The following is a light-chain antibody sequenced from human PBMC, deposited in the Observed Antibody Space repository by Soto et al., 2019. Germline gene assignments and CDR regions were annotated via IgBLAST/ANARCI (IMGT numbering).Light chain of an antibody. CDR3: QQYGTSGT. CDR2: GAS. V-gene: IGKV3-20*01. CDR1: QSVSNNY. J-gene: IGKJ1*01. Sequence: EILLPQSPCTLSLSAGERATLSCRARQSVSNNYLAWYQQKPGHAPSLLIYGASNRATGIPDRFSGSGSGTGFILTISRPDPEDVAVYYCQQYGTSGTFGQGTKVDI.